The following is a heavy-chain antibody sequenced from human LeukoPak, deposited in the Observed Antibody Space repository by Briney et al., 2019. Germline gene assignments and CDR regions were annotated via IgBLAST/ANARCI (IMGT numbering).Heavy chain of an antibody. CDR3: AKDTGLWFGELFSYFDY. J-gene: IGHJ4*02. Sequence: GGSLRLSCAASGFTFSSYSMNWVRQAPGKGLEWVSYISSSSSTIYYADSVKGRFTISRDNAKNSLYLQMNSLRAEDTALYYCAKDTGLWFGELFSYFDYWGQGTLVTVSS. CDR1: GFTFSSYS. V-gene: IGHV3-48*04. D-gene: IGHD3-10*01. CDR2: ISSSSSTI.